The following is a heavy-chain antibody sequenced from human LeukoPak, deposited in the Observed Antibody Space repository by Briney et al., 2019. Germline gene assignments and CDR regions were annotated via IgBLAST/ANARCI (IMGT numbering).Heavy chain of an antibody. V-gene: IGHV3-9*01. CDR3: AKADYSDLVEYYGMDV. Sequence: TGGSLRLSCAASGFIIHDYAMHWVRQAPGKGLEWVSGISWNSGSIGYADSVKGRFTISRDNAKNSLYLQMTSLRAEDTALYYCAKADYSDLVEYYGMDVWGQGTTVAVSS. D-gene: IGHD4-11*01. J-gene: IGHJ6*02. CDR2: ISWNSGSI. CDR1: GFIIHDYA.